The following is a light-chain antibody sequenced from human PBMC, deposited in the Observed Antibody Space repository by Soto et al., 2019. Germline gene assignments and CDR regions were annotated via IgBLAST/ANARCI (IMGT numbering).Light chain of an antibody. CDR2: DVS. J-gene: IGLJ2*01. CDR1: XSDVGGYNY. V-gene: IGLV2-14*01. Sequence: QSVLTQPASVSGSPGQSITISCTGTXSDVGGYNYVSWYQQHPGKAPKLMIYDVSNRPSGVSNRFSGSKSGNTASLTISGLQAEDEADYYCSSYTSSSTYVVFGGGTKLTVL. CDR3: SSYTSSSTYVV.